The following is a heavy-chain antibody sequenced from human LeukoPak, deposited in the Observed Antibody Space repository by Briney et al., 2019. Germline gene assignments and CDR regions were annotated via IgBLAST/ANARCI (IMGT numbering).Heavy chain of an antibody. CDR2: IIPIFGTA. CDR3: ARGPSIYCTSTNCYGNMGYFDY. V-gene: IGHV1-69*13. J-gene: IGHJ4*02. Sequence: GASVKVSCKASGGTFSSYAISWVRQAPGQGLEWMGGIIPIFGTANYAQKFQGRVTITADESTSTAYMELSSLRSEDMAVYYCARGPSIYCTSTNCYGNMGYFDYWGQGTLVTVSS. CDR1: GGTFSSYA. D-gene: IGHD2-2*01.